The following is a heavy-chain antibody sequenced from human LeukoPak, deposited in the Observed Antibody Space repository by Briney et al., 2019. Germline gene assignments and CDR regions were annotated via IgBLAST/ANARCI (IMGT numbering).Heavy chain of an antibody. V-gene: IGHV3-66*01. Sequence: GGSLRLSCAASGFIASNKYMSWVRQAPGKGLEWVSVIYSGGSTYYADSVKGRFTISRDNSKNTLYLQMNSLRAEDTAVYYCVSVWMATIDYWGQGTLVTVSS. CDR3: VSVWMATIDY. J-gene: IGHJ4*02. D-gene: IGHD5-24*01. CDR2: IYSGGST. CDR1: GFIASNKY.